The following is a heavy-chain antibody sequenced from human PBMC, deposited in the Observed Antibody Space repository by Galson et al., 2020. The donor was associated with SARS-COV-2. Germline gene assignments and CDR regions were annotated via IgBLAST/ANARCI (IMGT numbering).Heavy chain of an antibody. CDR3: ARRILPNPFDY. CDR2: IYHSGST. D-gene: IGHD2-15*01. Sequence: WIGYIYHSGSTYYNPSLKSRVTISVDTSKNQFSLKLSSVTAADTAVYYCARRILPNPFDYWGQGTLVTVSS. J-gene: IGHJ4*02. V-gene: IGHV4-30-2*04.